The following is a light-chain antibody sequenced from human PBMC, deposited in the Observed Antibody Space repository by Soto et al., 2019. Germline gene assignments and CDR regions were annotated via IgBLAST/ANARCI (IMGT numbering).Light chain of an antibody. CDR2: DAS. V-gene: IGKV1-33*01. J-gene: IGKJ4*01. CDR1: QDISNY. Sequence: DIQMTQSPSSLSASVGDRITITCQASQDISNYLNWYQQKPGKAPKLLIYDASNLETGVPFRFSGSGSGTDFTFTISSLQPEDIATYYCQHYHNLPLTFGGGTKVEIK. CDR3: QHYHNLPLT.